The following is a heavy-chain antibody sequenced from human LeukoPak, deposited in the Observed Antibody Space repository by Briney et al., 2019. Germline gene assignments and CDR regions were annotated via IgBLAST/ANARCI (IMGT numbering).Heavy chain of an antibody. CDR2: IYSGGST. J-gene: IGHJ4*02. CDR1: GFTVSSNY. V-gene: IGHV3-66*01. Sequence: TGGSLRLSCAASGFTVSSNYMSWVHQAPGKGLEWVSVIYSGGSTYYADSVKGRFTISRDNSKNTLYLQMNSLRAEDTAVYYCARGQWSSYYFDYWGQGTLVTVSS. CDR3: ARGQWSSYYFDY. D-gene: IGHD2-15*01.